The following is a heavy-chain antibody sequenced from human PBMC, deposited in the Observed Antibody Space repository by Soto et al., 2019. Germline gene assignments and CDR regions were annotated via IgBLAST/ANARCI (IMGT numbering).Heavy chain of an antibody. CDR1: GGSISSYY. CDR3: ARDRGDDYYDSSGLYYYYYGMDV. D-gene: IGHD3-22*01. J-gene: IGHJ6*02. V-gene: IGHV4-59*01. Sequence: SETLSLTCTVSGGSISSYYWSWIRQPPGKGLEWIGYIYYSGSTNYNPSLKSRVTIAVDTSKNQFSLRLSSVTAADLAVYYCARDRGDDYYDSSGLYYYYYGMDVWGQGTTVTVSS. CDR2: IYYSGST.